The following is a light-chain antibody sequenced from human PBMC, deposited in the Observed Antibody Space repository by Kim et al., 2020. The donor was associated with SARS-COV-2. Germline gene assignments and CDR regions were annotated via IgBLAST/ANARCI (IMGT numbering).Light chain of an antibody. J-gene: IGLJ1*01. CDR2: DVS. Sequence: QSALTQPASVSGSPGQSITISCTGTRSDVGAYNYVSWYQQHPGKAPKVMIFDVSNRPSGVSDRFSGSKSGNTASLTISGLQAEDEADYYCCSFTSSSTYVFGTGTKVTVL. CDR3: CSFTSSSTYV. CDR1: RSDVGAYNY. V-gene: IGLV2-14*03.